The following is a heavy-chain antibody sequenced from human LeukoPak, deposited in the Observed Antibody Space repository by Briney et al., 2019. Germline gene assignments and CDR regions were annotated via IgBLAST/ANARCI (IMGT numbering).Heavy chain of an antibody. Sequence: SLRLSCAASGFTFDDYAMHWVQQAPGKGLEWVSGISWNSGSIGYVDSLKSRFTISRDNSKNSLDLQMNSLRVEDTAVYYCASLSGVPEYWGQGTLVTVSS. CDR3: ASLSGVPEY. CDR2: ISWNSGSI. J-gene: IGHJ4*02. D-gene: IGHD1-26*01. V-gene: IGHV3-9*01. CDR1: GFTFDDYA.